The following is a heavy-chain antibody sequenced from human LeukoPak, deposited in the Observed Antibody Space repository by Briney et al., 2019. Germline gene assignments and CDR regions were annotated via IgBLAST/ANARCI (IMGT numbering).Heavy chain of an antibody. CDR3: ARDPVEMATTEFDY. CDR1: GYTFTGYY. Sequence: ASVKVSCKASGYTFTGYYMHWVRQAPGQGLEWMGWINPNSGGTNYAQKFQGRVTMTRDTSISTAYMELSRLRSDDTAVYYCARDPVEMATTEFDYWGQGTLVTVSS. D-gene: IGHD5-24*01. CDR2: INPNSGGT. V-gene: IGHV1-2*02. J-gene: IGHJ4*02.